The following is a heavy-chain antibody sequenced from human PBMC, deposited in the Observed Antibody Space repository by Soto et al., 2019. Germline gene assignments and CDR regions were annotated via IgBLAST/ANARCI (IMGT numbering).Heavy chain of an antibody. CDR1: GFTFNIFG. CDR3: AKGSTRWLESLLHY. Sequence: GGSLRLSCAASGFTFNIFGMHWVRQAPGKGLEWVALISNDGTNKYYADSVRGRFTISRDSSKNTVFLQMDSLRADDTAVYYCAKGSTRWLESLLHYSGQGTLVTVSS. D-gene: IGHD5-12*01. CDR2: ISNDGTNK. V-gene: IGHV3-30*18. J-gene: IGHJ4*02.